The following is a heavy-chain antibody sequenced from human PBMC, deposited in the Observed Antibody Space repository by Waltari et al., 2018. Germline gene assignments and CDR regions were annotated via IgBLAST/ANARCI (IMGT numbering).Heavy chain of an antibody. V-gene: IGHV4-4*08. D-gene: IGHD5-18*01. Sequence: QVQLQESGPGLLKPPETLSPTCRVPGASMRSFSWSWTRQPPEKGLEWIGYIYHTGSTNYSPSLESRVSISLDTSKNQFSLNLYSVIAADTAVYYCARRELDSYGGYYFDYWGQGVLVTVSS. CDR3: ARRELDSYGGYYFDY. CDR1: GASMRSFS. J-gene: IGHJ4*02. CDR2: IYHTGST.